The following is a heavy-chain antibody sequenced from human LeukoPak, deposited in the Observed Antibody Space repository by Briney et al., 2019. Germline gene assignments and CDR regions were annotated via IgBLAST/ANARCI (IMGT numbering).Heavy chain of an antibody. D-gene: IGHD1-26*01. CDR3: AKMRGMPREAYHFDR. J-gene: IGHJ4*02. V-gene: IGHV3-23*01. Sequence: GGSLRLSRAASGFKFNIYTMSWVSQAQGNGLEWISAVGSGGTRYYADSVKGRFTISRDNSENTVSLQMDSLRADDTAMYYCAKMRGMPREAYHFDRWGQGTLVAVSA. CDR1: GFKFNIYT. CDR2: VGSGGTR.